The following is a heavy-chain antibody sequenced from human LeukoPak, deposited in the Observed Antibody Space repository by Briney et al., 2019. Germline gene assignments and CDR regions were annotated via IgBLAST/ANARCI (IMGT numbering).Heavy chain of an antibody. V-gene: IGHV3-30-3*01. CDR1: GFTFSSYA. D-gene: IGHD5-18*01. CDR3: ARTGSYGYP. CDR2: ISYDGSNK. J-gene: IGHJ5*02. Sequence: PGGSLRLSCAASGFTFSSYAMHWVRQAPGKGLEWVAVISYDGSNKYYADSVKGRFTISRDNSKNTLYLQMNSLRAEDTAVYYCARTGSYGYPWGQGTLVTVSS.